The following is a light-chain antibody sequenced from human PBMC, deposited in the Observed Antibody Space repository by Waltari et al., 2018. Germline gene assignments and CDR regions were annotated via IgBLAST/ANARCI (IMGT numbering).Light chain of an antibody. CDR1: QTVAGDH. Sequence: EIVLTQSPDTLLLSPGQAATLSCRARQTVAGDHLAWYQHQHGQAPRRLIYAASSRAAGVPDRFRGSASGTDFTLTSSRLEPQDVAVYYCQQFDALVLTFGGGTKVEMK. CDR2: AAS. CDR3: QQFDALVLT. J-gene: IGKJ4*01. V-gene: IGKV3-20*01.